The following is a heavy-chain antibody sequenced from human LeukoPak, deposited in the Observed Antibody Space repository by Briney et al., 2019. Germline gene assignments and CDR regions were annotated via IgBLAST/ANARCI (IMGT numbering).Heavy chain of an antibody. CDR2: ISISSSYI. Sequence: GGSLRLSCAASGFTFSSYSMNWVRQAPGKGLEWVSSISISSSYIYYADSVKGRFTISRDNAKNSLYLQMNSLRAEDTAVYYCASPPPSYSSGWYSDYFDYWGQGTLVTVSS. CDR3: ASPPPSYSSGWYSDYFDY. J-gene: IGHJ4*02. V-gene: IGHV3-21*01. D-gene: IGHD6-19*01. CDR1: GFTFSSYS.